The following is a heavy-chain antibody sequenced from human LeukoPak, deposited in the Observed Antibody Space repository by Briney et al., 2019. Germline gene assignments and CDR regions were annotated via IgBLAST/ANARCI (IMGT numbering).Heavy chain of an antibody. CDR3: ASGYDYVGWFDP. V-gene: IGHV4-39*01. CDR2: IYYSGTT. CDR1: GGSISYSSNY. J-gene: IGHJ5*02. Sequence: SETLSLTCTVSGGSISYSSNYWVWLRQPPGKGLEWIGSIYYSGTTHYNPFLKSRVTISIDTSKNQFTLNRRSETAADTAVYYCASGYDYVGWFDPWGQGSPVIVSA. D-gene: IGHD5-12*01.